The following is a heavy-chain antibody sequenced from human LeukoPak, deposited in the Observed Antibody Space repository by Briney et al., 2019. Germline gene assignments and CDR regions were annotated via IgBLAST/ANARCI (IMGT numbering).Heavy chain of an antibody. V-gene: IGHV4-31*03. CDR3: ARGYYGSGSYYKFGWFDP. Sequence: ASETLSLTCTVSGGSISSGGYYWSWIRQHPGKGLEWIGYIYYSGSTYYNPSLKSRVTISVGTSKNQFSLKLSSVTAADTAVYYCARGYYGSGSYYKFGWFDPWGQGTLVTVSS. CDR2: IYYSGST. D-gene: IGHD3-10*01. J-gene: IGHJ5*02. CDR1: GGSISSGGYY.